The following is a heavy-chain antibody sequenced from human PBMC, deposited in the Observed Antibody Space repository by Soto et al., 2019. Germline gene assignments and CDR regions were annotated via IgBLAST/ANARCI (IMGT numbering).Heavy chain of an antibody. D-gene: IGHD3-22*01. J-gene: IGHJ6*02. CDR2: ISYDGSNK. V-gene: IGHV3-30-3*01. CDR1: GFTFSSYA. Sequence: GGSLRLSCAASGFTFSSYAMHWVRQAPGKGLEWVAVISYDGSNKYYADSVKGRFTISRDNSKNTLYLQMNSLRAEDTAVYYCAREADDSSGYYSDYYYYGMDVWGQGTTVTVSS. CDR3: AREADDSSGYYSDYYYYGMDV.